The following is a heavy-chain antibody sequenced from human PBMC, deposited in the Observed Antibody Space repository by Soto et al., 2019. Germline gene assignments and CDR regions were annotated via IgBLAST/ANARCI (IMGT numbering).Heavy chain of an antibody. CDR2: IVVGSGNT. Sequence: ASVKVSCKASGFTFTSSAMQWVRQARGQRLEWIGWIVVGSGNTNYAQKFQERVTITRDMSTSTAYMELSSLRSEDTAVYYCAADSGYDVAYEYYYYYYMDVWGKGTTVTVSS. CDR1: GFTFTSSA. CDR3: AADSGYDVAYEYYYYYYMDV. D-gene: IGHD5-12*01. J-gene: IGHJ6*03. V-gene: IGHV1-58*02.